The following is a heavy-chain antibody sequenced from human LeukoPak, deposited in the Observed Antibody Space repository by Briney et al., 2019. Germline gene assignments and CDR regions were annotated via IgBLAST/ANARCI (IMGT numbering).Heavy chain of an antibody. J-gene: IGHJ4*02. V-gene: IGHV1-69*13. D-gene: IGHD2-21*02. CDR1: GGTFSSYA. Sequence: ASVKVSCKASGGTFSSYAISWVRQAPGQGLEWMGGIIPIFGTANYAQKFQGRVTITADESTSTAYMELSSLRSEDTAVYYCARDASVRLDRYDKAYCGGDCWPLFDYWGQGTLVTVSS. CDR2: IIPIFGTA. CDR3: ARDASVRLDRYDKAYCGGDCWPLFDY.